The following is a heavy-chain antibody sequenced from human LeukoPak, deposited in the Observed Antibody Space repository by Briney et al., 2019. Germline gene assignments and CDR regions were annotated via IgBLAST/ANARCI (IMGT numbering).Heavy chain of an antibody. CDR2: ISGSSSTI. V-gene: IGHV3-48*02. Sequence: SGGSLRLSCAASGFTFSSYSMNWVRQAPGKGLEWVSYISGSSSTIYYADSVKGRVTISRDNAKNSLYLQMNSLRDEDTAVYYCARLRGYIVVVPAANYDMDVWGQGTTVTVSS. CDR3: ARLRGYIVVVPAANYDMDV. D-gene: IGHD2-2*01. J-gene: IGHJ6*02. CDR1: GFTFSSYS.